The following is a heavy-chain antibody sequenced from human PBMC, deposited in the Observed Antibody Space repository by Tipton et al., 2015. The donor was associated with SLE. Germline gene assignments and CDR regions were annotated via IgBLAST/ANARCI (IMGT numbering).Heavy chain of an antibody. CDR2: INHSGST. V-gene: IGHV4-34*01. D-gene: IGHD2-15*01. CDR3: AGAWQGYCSGGTCYVLDY. J-gene: IGHJ4*02. Sequence: LRLSCAVYGGSFSGYYWSWIRQPPGKGLEWIGEINHSGSTNYNPSLKSRVTMSVDTSKNQFSLKLSSVTAADTAVYYCAGAWQGYCSGGTCYVLDYWGQGTLVTVSS. CDR1: GGSFSGYY.